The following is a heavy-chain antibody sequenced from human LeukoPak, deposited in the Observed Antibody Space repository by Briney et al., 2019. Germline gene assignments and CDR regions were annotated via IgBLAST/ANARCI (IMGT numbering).Heavy chain of an antibody. V-gene: IGHV3-23*01. CDR3: ARDRGDPGSGSDYYYYYGMDV. CDR1: GFIFSNYA. Sequence: GGSLRLSCIASGFIFSNYAMSWVRQAPGKGLEWVSIITGSGGSTYYADSVKGRFTISRDNSKNTLYLQMNSLRAEDTAVYYCARDRGDPGSGSDYYYYYGMDVWGQGTTVTVSS. J-gene: IGHJ6*02. CDR2: ITGSGGST. D-gene: IGHD2-21*02.